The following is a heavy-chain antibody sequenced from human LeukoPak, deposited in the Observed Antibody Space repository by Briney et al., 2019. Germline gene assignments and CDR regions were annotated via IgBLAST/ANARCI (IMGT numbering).Heavy chain of an antibody. CDR2: IGSSGSAM. V-gene: IGHV3-11*01. Sequence: GGSLRLSCAASGFTFSDYYMSWIRQTPGKGLEWVSYIGSSGSAMFYADSVKGRFTISRDNAKNSLYLQTNSLRAEDTAVYYCARVPFSDSSGYFFDYWGQGTLVTVSS. J-gene: IGHJ4*02. D-gene: IGHD3-22*01. CDR3: ARVPFSDSSGYFFDY. CDR1: GFTFSDYY.